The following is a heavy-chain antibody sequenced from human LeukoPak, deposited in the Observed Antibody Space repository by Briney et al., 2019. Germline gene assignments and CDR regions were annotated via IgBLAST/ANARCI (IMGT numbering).Heavy chain of an antibody. CDR1: GFTFSSYD. CDR3: AKDLELVVAHDY. J-gene: IGHJ4*02. CDR2: IGTAGDI. Sequence: GGSLRLSCAASGFTFSSYDMHWVRQATGKGLEWVSGIGTAGDIYYPGSVKGRFTISRENAKNSLYLQMNSLRAEDTAVYYCAKDLELVVAHDYWGQGTLVTVSS. V-gene: IGHV3-13*01. D-gene: IGHD3-22*01.